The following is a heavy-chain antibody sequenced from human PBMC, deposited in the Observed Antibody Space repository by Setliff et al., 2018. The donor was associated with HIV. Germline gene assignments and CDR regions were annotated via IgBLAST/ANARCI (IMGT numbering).Heavy chain of an antibody. CDR1: GGSINNYF. V-gene: IGHV4-59*01. CDR2: IYYSGET. D-gene: IGHD5-12*01. CDR3: ARGDGYRGNDAYYDTGLDV. Sequence: SETLSLTCTVSGGSINNYFWSWIRQSPGRGLEWIGYIYYSGETNYNPSLKSRVTFSVDTSKNQFSLKLSSVTAADSAVYYCARGDGYRGNDAYYDTGLDVWGQGITVTVSS. J-gene: IGHJ6*02.